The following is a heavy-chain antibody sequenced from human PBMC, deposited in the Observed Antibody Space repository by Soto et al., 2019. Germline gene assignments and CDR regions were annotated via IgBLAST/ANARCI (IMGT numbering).Heavy chain of an antibody. CDR1: GFIFSNFW. J-gene: IGHJ4*02. V-gene: IGHV3-74*01. CDR2: MYKDESPK. CDR3: VGVRPTLFAY. Sequence: EVQLVESVGGLVEPGGSLRLSCEASGFIFSNFWMHWVRQAPGKGLVWGSRMYKDESPKDYADFAKGRFTISRDNAKNTLYIKMSSLRPEDTDVYYCVGVRPTLFAYSGRGAMVTVSS.